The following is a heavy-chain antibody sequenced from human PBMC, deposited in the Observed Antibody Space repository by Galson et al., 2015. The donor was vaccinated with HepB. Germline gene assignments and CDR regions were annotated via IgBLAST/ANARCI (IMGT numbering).Heavy chain of an antibody. V-gene: IGHV3-23*01. D-gene: IGHD3-10*01. CDR1: GFTFNMFA. CDR2: ISGSGTTI. CDR3: AKFKGPESFRQYFFGS. Sequence: SLRLSCAASGFTFNMFAMGWVRQAPGKGLEWVSVISGSGTTIFYADSVKGRFTISRDNSKDTFYLQMNSLRAEDTALYSCAKFKGPESFRQYFFGSWGQGTLVTVSS. J-gene: IGHJ4*02.